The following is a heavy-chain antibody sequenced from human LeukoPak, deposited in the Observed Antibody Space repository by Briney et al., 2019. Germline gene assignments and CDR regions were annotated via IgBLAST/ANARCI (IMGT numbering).Heavy chain of an antibody. J-gene: IGHJ6*03. CDR3: ARRRGVAAAGAYYYYMDV. V-gene: IGHV4-59*01. CDR2: IYYTGST. D-gene: IGHD6-13*01. CDR1: GGTLNGYY. Sequence: SETLTLTCTVSGGTLNGYYWGWIRQPPGKGLEWIGYIYYTGSTNYNPSLKSRVTISVKTSKSRFSLRLSSVTAADTAVYYCARRRGVAAAGAYYYYMDVWGKGTTVTVSS.